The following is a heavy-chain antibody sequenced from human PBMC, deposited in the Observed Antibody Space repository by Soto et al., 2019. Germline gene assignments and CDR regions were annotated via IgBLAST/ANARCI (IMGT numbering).Heavy chain of an antibody. V-gene: IGHV1-69*12. Sequence: QVQMVQSGAEVKKPGSSVKVSCKASGGTFSSYAISWVRQAPGQGLEWMGGIIPIFGTGNYAEKFQGRVTITADESTSTAYMELCSLRSEDTAVYYCASPRGGCSCGSCPYYYYGVDVWGQGTTVRVSS. D-gene: IGHD2-15*01. CDR3: ASPRGGCSCGSCPYYYYGVDV. CDR2: IIPIFGTG. CDR1: GGTFSSYA. J-gene: IGHJ6*02.